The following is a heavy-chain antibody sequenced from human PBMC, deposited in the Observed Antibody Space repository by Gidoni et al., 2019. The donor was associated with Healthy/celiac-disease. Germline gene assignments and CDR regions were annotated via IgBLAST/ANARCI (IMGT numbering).Heavy chain of an antibody. V-gene: IGHV3-20*01. J-gene: IGHJ4*02. CDR2: INWNGGST. CDR1: GFTFDDYG. Sequence: DVQLVESVGGLVRPGGSLRLSCASSGFTFDDYGMSWVRQAPGKGLEWVSGINWNGGSTGYADSVKGRFTIARDNAKNSLYLQMNSLRAEDTALYDCARGVYGSGQGSDYWGQGTLVTVSS. D-gene: IGHD2-8*01. CDR3: ARGVYGSGQGSDY.